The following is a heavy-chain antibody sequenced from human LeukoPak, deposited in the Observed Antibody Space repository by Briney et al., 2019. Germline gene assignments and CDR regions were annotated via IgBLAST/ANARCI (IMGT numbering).Heavy chain of an antibody. J-gene: IGHJ6*03. CDR2: MNPNSGNT. CDR1: GYTFTSYD. CDR3: ARARRYSSGWYRGYYYYYYMDV. Sequence: ASVKVSCKASGYTFTSYDINWVRQATGQGREWMGWMNPNSGNTGYAQKFQGRVTITRNTSISTAYMELSSLRSEDTAVYYCARARRYSSGWYRGYYYYYYMDVWGKGTTVTVSS. D-gene: IGHD6-19*01. V-gene: IGHV1-8*03.